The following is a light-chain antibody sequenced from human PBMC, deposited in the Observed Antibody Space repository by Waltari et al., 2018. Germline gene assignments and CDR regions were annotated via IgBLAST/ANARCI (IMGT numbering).Light chain of an antibody. CDR3: QQYNDWPLT. V-gene: IGKV3-15*01. CDR2: GAS. J-gene: IGKJ4*01. Sequence: EIVMTQSPATLSVSPGESATLSCRASQSISRDLAWYQQKPGQAPRLHISGASTRATGISGRFSGSGSGTDFTLTITSLQSEDFAVYYCQQYNDWPLTFGGGTKVEIK. CDR1: QSISRD.